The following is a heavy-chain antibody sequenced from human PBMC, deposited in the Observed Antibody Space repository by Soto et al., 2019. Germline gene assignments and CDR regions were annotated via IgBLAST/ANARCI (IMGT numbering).Heavy chain of an antibody. CDR1: GFTFSSYG. CDR3: ARDREQWLDNWFDP. J-gene: IGHJ5*02. CDR2: IWYDGSNK. Sequence: VQLVESGGGVVQPGRSLRLSCAASGFTFSSYGMHWVRQAPGKGLEWVAVIWYDGSNKYYADSVKGRFTISRDNYKNTLYLQMNSLRAEDTAVYYCARDREQWLDNWFDPWGQGTLVTVSS. V-gene: IGHV3-33*01. D-gene: IGHD6-19*01.